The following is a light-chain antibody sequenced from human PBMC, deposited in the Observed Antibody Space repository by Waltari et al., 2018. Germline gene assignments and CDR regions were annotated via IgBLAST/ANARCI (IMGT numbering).Light chain of an antibody. CDR1: SSHVGSYNL. V-gene: IGLV2-23*02. Sequence: QSALTQPASVSGSPGQSITISCTGTSSHVGSYNLVSWYQQHPGKAPKLMVYEVTQRPSGVSNRFSGSKSGNSASLTISGLQAEDEADYYCCSYAGSSTLVFGGGTKVTVL. J-gene: IGLJ3*02. CDR3: CSYAGSSTLV. CDR2: EVT.